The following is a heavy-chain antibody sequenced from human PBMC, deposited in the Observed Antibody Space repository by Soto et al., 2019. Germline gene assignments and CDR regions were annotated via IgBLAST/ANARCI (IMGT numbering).Heavy chain of an antibody. V-gene: IGHV4-30-4*01. D-gene: IGHD3-22*01. CDR3: ARVSPNYYDSSGYTFDY. Sequence: SETLSLTCTVSGGSISSGDYYWSWIRQPPGKGLEWIGYIYYSGSTYYNPSLKSRVTISVDTSKNQFSLKLSSVTAADTAVYYCARVSPNYYDSSGYTFDYWGQGTLVTVSS. CDR2: IYYSGST. CDR1: GGSISSGDYY. J-gene: IGHJ4*02.